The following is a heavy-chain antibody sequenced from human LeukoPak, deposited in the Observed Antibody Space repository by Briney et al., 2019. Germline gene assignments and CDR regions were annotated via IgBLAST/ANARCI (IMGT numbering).Heavy chain of an antibody. CDR3: ARAQGGYCSSTSCYWFPITFDP. Sequence: PSETLSLTCTVSGGSISSYYWSWIRQPPGKGLEWIGYIYYSGSTNYNPSLKGRVTISVDTSKNQFSLKLSSVTAADTAVYYCARAQGGYCSSTSCYWFPITFDPWGQGTLVTVSS. CDR1: GGSISSYY. V-gene: IGHV4-59*01. J-gene: IGHJ5*02. CDR2: IYYSGST. D-gene: IGHD2-2*01.